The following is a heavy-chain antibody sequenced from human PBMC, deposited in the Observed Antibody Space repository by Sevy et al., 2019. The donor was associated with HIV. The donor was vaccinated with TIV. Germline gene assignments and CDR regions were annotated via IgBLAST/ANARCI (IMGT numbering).Heavy chain of an antibody. D-gene: IGHD3-22*01. CDR1: GFTFTGYA. CDR3: AGGRYDSSGSFDALDI. CDR2: IYGSGGVT. J-gene: IGHJ3*02. V-gene: IGHV3-23*01. Sequence: GGSLRLSCKPSGFTFTGYAMNWVRQAPGKGLEWISTIYGSGGVTYYADSVKGRFTISRDKSKNTLYLQMNSLRTEDTALYYCAGGRYDSSGSFDALDIWGQGTMVTVSS.